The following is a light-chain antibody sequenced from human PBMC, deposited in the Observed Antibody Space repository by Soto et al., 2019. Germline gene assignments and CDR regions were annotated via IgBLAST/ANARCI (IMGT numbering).Light chain of an antibody. J-gene: IGKJ1*01. CDR2: GAS. CDR3: QQYNNWPPT. V-gene: IGKV3D-15*01. Sequence: EIVMTQSPATLSVSPGERATLSCRASQSVSGNLAWYQQKPGQAPRLLIYGASTRATGIPARFSGSGSATAFTLTISSLQSEDFAVYYCQQYNNWPPTFGQGTKVEIK. CDR1: QSVSGN.